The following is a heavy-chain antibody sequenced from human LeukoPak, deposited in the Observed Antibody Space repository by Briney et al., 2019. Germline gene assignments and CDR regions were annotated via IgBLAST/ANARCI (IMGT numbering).Heavy chain of an antibody. V-gene: IGHV3-20*04. J-gene: IGHJ4*02. CDR3: ARGIRFLEWLSGFDY. Sequence: GGSLRLSCAASGFTFDDYGMSWVRQVPGKGLEWVSGINWNGGSTVYADSVKGRFTISRDNAKNSLYLQMDSLRGEDTGLDYCARGIRFLEWLSGFDYWGQGTLVTVSS. D-gene: IGHD3-3*01. CDR1: GFTFDDYG. CDR2: INWNGGST.